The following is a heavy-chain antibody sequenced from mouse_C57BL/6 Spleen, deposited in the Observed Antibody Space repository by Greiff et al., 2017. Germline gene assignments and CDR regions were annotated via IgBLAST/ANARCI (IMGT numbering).Heavy chain of an antibody. CDR3: ARDYGSSPPFNV. CDR1: GYAFSSSW. CDR2: IYPGDGAT. D-gene: IGHD1-1*01. J-gene: IGHJ1*03. Sequence: QVQLKQSGPELVKPGASVKISCKASGYAFSSSWMNWVKQRPGKGLEWIGRIYPGDGATNYNGKFRGKATLSADKSSSTAYMQLSSLTSADSAVYVWARDYGSSPPFNVWGTGTTVTVSS. V-gene: IGHV1-82*01.